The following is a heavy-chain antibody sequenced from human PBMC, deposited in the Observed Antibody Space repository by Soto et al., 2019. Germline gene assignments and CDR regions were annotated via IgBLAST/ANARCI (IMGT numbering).Heavy chain of an antibody. CDR2: IYWDYDK. CDR1: GFSLSTGGVG. D-gene: IGHD2-21*02. CDR3: VHSRCGGDCLQSYSSHYYYGMDV. J-gene: IGHJ6*02. V-gene: IGHV2-5*02. Sequence: QITLKESGPPLVKPTQTLTLTCTISGFSLSTGGVGVGWIRQPPGKALEWLALIYWDYDKRYSPSLKSRLTITKDISKHQVVLTMINIDPVDTATYYCVHSRCGGDCLQSYSSHYYYGMDVWGQGTTVTVSS.